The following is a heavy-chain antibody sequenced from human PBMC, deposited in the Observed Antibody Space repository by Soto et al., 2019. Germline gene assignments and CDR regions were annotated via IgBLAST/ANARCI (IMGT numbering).Heavy chain of an antibody. CDR1: GGCISSGGYS. Sequence: QLQLQESGSGLVKPSQTLSLTCAVSGGCISSGGYSWSWIRQPPGKGLEWIGYISHSGSTYYNPSLKSRVTMSVDRSKNQFSVKLSSVTAAVWAVYYCARWFDPWGQGALVTVSS. CDR2: ISHSGST. CDR3: ARWFDP. V-gene: IGHV4-30-2*01. J-gene: IGHJ5*02.